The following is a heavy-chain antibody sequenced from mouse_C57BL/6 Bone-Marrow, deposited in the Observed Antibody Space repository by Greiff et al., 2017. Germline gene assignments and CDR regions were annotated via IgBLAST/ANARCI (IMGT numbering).Heavy chain of an antibody. D-gene: IGHD1-1*01. CDR1: GFNIKDDY. Sequence: EVQLQQSGAELVRPGASVKLSCTASGFNIKDDYMHWVKQRPEQGLEWIGWIDPENGDTEYASKFQGKATITADTSSNTAYLQLSSLTSEDTAVYYCTTLDYYGSEAWFAYRGHEALVTVSA. J-gene: IGHJ3*01. V-gene: IGHV14-4*01. CDR2: IDPENGDT. CDR3: TTLDYYGSEAWFAY.